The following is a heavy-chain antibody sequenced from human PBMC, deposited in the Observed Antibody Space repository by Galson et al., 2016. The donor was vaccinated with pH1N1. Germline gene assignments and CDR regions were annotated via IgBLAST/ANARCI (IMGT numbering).Heavy chain of an antibody. J-gene: IGHJ4*02. CDR1: GYSLTNYW. D-gene: IGHD3-9*01. CDR3: ASTRPQFRYFDWQKPHSFDY. Sequence: QSGAEVKKPGESLRISCEGFGYSLTNYWIVWVRQMPGKGLEWMGIIYLSDSHTTYSPSFQGQVTISADKSISTAYPGRSRLKASDTATYYCASTRPQFRYFDWQKPHSFDYWGQGTLVTVSS. V-gene: IGHV5-51*01. CDR2: IYLSDSHT.